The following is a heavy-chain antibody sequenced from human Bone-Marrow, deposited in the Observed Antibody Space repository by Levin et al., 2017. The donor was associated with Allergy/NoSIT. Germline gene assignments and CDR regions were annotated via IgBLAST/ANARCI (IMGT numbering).Heavy chain of an antibody. CDR3: ATTFGS. Sequence: GASVKVSCKGSGGSFSSYVLNWVRQAPGQGLEWMGGIIPLFDTPNYAHKFQGRLTITADEATTTVYMELSSLTSEDTAVYYCATTFGSWGQGTLVTVSS. CDR2: IIPLFDTP. CDR1: GGSFSSYV. J-gene: IGHJ4*02. V-gene: IGHV1-69*13. D-gene: IGHD3-16*01.